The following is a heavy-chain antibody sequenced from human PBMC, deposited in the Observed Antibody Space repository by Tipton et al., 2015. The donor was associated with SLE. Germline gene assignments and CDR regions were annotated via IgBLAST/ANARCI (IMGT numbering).Heavy chain of an antibody. CDR2: ISYDGSDK. J-gene: IGHJ4*02. CDR1: GFTFSIYA. D-gene: IGHD6-19*01. Sequence: SLRLSCAASGFTFSIYALHWVRQAPGKGLEWVAIISYDGSDKCYADSVKGRFTISRDNSKNTLYLQMNSLRAEDMAMYFCARGLQQWHTYYFDYWGQGNLVTVSS. V-gene: IGHV3-30*04. CDR3: ARGLQQWHTYYFDY.